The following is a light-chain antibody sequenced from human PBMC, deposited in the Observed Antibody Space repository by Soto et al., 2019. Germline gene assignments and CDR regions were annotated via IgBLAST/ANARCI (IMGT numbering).Light chain of an antibody. CDR2: DVS. J-gene: IGLJ2*01. CDR1: SSDVGGYNY. V-gene: IGLV2-11*01. Sequence: QSALTQPRSVSGSPGQSVTISCTGTSSDVGGYNYVSWYQHHPGKAPKFIIFDVSLRPSGVPDRFSGSKSGNTAYLTISGLQAEDEADYYCCSLAGGNIFRVFGGGTKLTVL. CDR3: CSLAGGNIFRV.